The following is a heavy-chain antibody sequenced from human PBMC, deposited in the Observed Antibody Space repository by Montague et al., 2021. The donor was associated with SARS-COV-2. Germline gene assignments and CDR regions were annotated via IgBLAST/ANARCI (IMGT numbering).Heavy chain of an antibody. CDR1: GGSFSGYY. Sequence: SETLSLTCAVYGGSFSGYYWSWICQSPGKGLEWITEINHSGTTNXNFNPSLRNRVTISVDTSKSQFSLKLSSVTAADTGVYYCARWDPQTLTLIGLRGKSASDYWGQGTLVTVSS. D-gene: IGHD4-23*01. CDR2: INHSGTT. CDR3: ARWDPQTLTLIGLRGKSASDY. V-gene: IGHV4-34*01. J-gene: IGHJ4*02.